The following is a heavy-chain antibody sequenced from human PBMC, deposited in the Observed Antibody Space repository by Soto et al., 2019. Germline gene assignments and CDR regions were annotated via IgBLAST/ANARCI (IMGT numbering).Heavy chain of an antibody. V-gene: IGHV4-59*01. CDR1: GGSISPYY. CDR2: IHYSGST. CDR3: ARLPRLGDAFDI. J-gene: IGHJ3*02. Sequence: SETLSLTCTVSGGSISPYYWSWIRQPPGKGLEWIGNIHYSGSTNYSPSLQSRGTISIDTSKNQFSLRLNSVTAADTAVYYCARLPRLGDAFDIWGQGTVVT.